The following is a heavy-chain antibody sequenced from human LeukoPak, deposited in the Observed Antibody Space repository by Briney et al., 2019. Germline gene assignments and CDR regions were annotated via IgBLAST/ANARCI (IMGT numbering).Heavy chain of an antibody. D-gene: IGHD1-7*01. CDR1: GFTFSSYW. CDR3: ASGWNYRFDY. CDR2: INSDGIST. V-gene: IGHV3-74*01. J-gene: IGHJ4*02. Sequence: GGSLRLSCAASGFTFSSYWMHWVRQAPGKGLVWVSRINSDGISTSYADSVKGRFTISRDNAENTLYLQMNSLRAEDTAVYYCASGWNYRFDYWGQGTLVTVSS.